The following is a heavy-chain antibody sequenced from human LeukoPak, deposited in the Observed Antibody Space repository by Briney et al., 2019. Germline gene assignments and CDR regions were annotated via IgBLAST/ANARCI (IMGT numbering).Heavy chain of an antibody. D-gene: IGHD2-2*01. V-gene: IGHV3-30*18. CDR2: ISYDGSNK. Sequence: GGSLRLSCAASGFTFSSYGMHRVRQAPGKGLEWVAVISYDGSNKYYADSVKGRFTISRDNSKSTLYLQMNSLRAEDTAVYYCAKQGQLPFDYWGQGTLVTVSS. J-gene: IGHJ4*02. CDR3: AKQGQLPFDY. CDR1: GFTFSSYG.